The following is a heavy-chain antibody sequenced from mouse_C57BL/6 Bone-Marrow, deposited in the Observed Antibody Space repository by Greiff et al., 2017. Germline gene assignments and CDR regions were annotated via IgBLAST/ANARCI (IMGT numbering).Heavy chain of an antibody. CDR1: GFNLTDYY. CDR2: IDPEDGED. Sequence: VQLPQSGAELVKPGDSVKLSCTASGFNLTDYYMHWVRQRTEQGLEWIGRIDPEDGEDQYDPQFQGKATITADKSANTAYLQLSSLASEDTAVYYCAREEAYYGNPAYWGQGTLVTVSA. V-gene: IGHV14-2*01. J-gene: IGHJ3*01. D-gene: IGHD2-10*01. CDR3: AREEAYYGNPAY.